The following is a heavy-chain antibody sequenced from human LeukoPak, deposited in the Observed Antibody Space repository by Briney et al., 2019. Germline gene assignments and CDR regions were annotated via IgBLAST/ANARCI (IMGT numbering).Heavy chain of an antibody. V-gene: IGHV4-39*01. CDR1: GGSISSSSYY. J-gene: IGHJ4*02. D-gene: IGHD5-18*01. Sequence: SETLSLTCTVSGGSISSSSYYWGWIRQPPGKGLEWIGSIYYSGSTYYNPSLKSRVTISVDTSKNQFSLKLSSVTAADTAVYYCARGGEGTAMVPYFDYWGQGTLVTVSS. CDR2: IYYSGST. CDR3: ARGGEGTAMVPYFDY.